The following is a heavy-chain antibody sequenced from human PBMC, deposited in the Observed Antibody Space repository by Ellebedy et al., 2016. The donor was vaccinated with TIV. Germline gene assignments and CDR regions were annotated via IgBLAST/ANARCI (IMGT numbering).Heavy chain of an antibody. J-gene: IGHJ4*02. CDR1: GFTFSSYF. V-gene: IGHV3-7*03. D-gene: IGHD1-14*01. CDR3: AREGPDYY. Sequence: GESLKISCAASGFTFSSYFMSWVRQAPGKGLEWVANIKQDVSDKYYVDSVKGRFTISRDNATNSLYLQMNSLRAEDTAVYYCAREGPDYYWGQGTLVTVSS. CDR2: IKQDVSDK.